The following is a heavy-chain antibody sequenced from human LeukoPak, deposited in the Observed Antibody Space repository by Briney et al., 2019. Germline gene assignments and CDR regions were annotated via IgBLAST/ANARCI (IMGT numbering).Heavy chain of an antibody. CDR3: ARGTPHRSDY. CDR2: IKHDGSEK. V-gene: IGHV3-7*01. J-gene: IGHJ4*02. CDR1: GFTFSSHW. Sequence: GGSLRLSCVASGFTFSSHWMNWCRQAPGKGLEWVANIKHDGSEKYYVDSVKGRFTISRDNAESSLFLQMSSLRAEDTGVYYCARGTPHRSDYWGQGVLVTVSS.